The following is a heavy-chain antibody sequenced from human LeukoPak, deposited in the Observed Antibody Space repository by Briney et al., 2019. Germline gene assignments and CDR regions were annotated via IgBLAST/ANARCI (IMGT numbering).Heavy chain of an antibody. D-gene: IGHD6-13*01. CDR1: GGSISSGGYY. V-gene: IGHV4-61*08. J-gene: IGHJ4*02. Sequence: SSQTLSLTCTVSGGSISSGGYYWSWIRQPPGKGLEWIGYIYYSGSTNYNPSLKSRVTISVDTSKNQFSLKLSSVTAADTAVYYCAGLYSSSWGPYFDYWGQETLVTVSS. CDR2: IYYSGST. CDR3: AGLYSSSWGPYFDY.